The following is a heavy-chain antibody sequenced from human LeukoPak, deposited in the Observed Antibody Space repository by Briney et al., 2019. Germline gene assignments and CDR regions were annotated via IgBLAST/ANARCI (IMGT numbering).Heavy chain of an antibody. CDR1: GFTFSNYW. Sequence: PGGSLRLSCASSGFTFSNYWMNWVRQAPGKGLEGVANIKQDGSEKDYVDSVECRFTVSRDNTKNSLYLQMNSLRAEDTAVYYCTMIEWERWRGWGQGTLVTVSS. J-gene: IGHJ4*02. CDR3: TMIEWERWRG. CDR2: IKQDGSEK. V-gene: IGHV3-7*01. D-gene: IGHD1-26*01.